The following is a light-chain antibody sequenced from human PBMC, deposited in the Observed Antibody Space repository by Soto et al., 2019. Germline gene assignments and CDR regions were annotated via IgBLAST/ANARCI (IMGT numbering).Light chain of an antibody. CDR2: GAS. CDR1: QSVSSN. J-gene: IGKJ1*01. V-gene: IGKV3-15*01. CDR3: QQYNNWPRT. Sequence: EIVMTPSPATPSVSPGERATLSCRASQSVSSNLAWYQQKPGQAPRLLIYGASTRATGIPARFSGSGSGTEFTLTLSSLQSEDFAVYYCQQYNNWPRTFGQGTKGDNK.